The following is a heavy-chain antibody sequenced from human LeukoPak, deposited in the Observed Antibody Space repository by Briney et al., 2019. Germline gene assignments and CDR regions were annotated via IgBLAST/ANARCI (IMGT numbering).Heavy chain of an antibody. V-gene: IGHV2-5*02. J-gene: IGHJ5*02. CDR2: IYWDDDK. CDR1: GFSLSTSGVG. CDR3: ALYYPDWLLEGYNWFDP. D-gene: IGHD3-9*01. Sequence: KMSGPTLVNPTQTLTLTCTFSGFSLSTSGVGVGWIRQPPGKALEWLALIYWDDDKRCSPSLKSRLTITKDTSKNQVVLTMTNMDPVDTATYYCALYYPDWLLEGYNWFDPWGQGTLVTVSS.